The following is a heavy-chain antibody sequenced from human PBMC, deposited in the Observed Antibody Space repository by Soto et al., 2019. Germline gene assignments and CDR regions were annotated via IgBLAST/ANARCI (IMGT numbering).Heavy chain of an antibody. J-gene: IGHJ5*02. V-gene: IGHV3-30*18. CDR3: AKDSSVTAAGSGGWFDP. Sequence: QVQLVESGGGLVQPGGSLRLSCAASGFNFNTYGLTWVRQAPGKGLEWVAAITLDEGDKNYADSVKGRFTISRDKSNSILYLQMKSLGAEDTATFCCAKDSSVTAAGSGGWFDPWGPGTLVIVS. CDR1: GFNFNTYG. CDR2: ITLDEGDK. D-gene: IGHD6-13*01.